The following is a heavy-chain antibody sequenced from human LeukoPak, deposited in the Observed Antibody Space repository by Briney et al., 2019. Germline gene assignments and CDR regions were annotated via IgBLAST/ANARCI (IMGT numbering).Heavy chain of an antibody. V-gene: IGHV3-30*18. CDR3: AKDEVKYYGSGSYSQLDF. D-gene: IGHD3-10*01. CDR1: GFTFSSYG. CDR2: ISYDGSNK. J-gene: IGHJ4*02. Sequence: LSGGSLRLSCAASGFTFSSYGMHWVRQAPGKGLEWVAIISYDGSNKYYADSVKGRFTISRDNSKNTLYLQMNSLRAEDTAVYYCAKDEVKYYGSGSYSQLDFWGQGTLVTVSS.